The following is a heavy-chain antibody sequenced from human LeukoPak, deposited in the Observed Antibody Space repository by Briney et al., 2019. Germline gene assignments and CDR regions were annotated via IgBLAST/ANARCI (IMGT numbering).Heavy chain of an antibody. J-gene: IGHJ4*02. V-gene: IGHV1-3*01. D-gene: IGHD2-2*01. Sequence: KFQGRVTITRDTSASIAYMKLSSLRSEDTAVYYCARAIVVVPAAMNYWGQGTLVTVSS. CDR3: ARAIVVVPAAMNY.